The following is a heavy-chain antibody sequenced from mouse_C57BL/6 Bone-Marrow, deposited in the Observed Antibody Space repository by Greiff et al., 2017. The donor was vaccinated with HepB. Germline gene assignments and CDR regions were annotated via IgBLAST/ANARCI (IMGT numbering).Heavy chain of an antibody. J-gene: IGHJ2*01. CDR3: AIYRDSYYFDY. Sequence: EVKLVESGGGLVQPGGSLSLSCAASGFTFTDYYMSWVRQPPGKALEWLGFIRNKANGYTTEYSASVKGRFTISRDNSQSILYLQMNALRAEDSASYYCAIYRDSYYFDYWGQGTTLTVSS. CDR1: GFTFTDYY. CDR2: IRNKANGYTT. V-gene: IGHV7-3*01.